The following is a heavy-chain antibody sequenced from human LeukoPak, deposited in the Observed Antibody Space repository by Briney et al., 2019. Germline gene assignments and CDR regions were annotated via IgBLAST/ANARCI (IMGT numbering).Heavy chain of an antibody. V-gene: IGHV3-21*01. CDR2: ISSSSSYI. CDR3: ARGATDFDWLLSYYYYYGMDV. Sequence: GGSLRLSCAASGFTFSSYSMNWVRQAPGKGLEWVSSISSSSSYIYYADSVKGRFTISRDNAKSSLYLQMNSLRAEDTAVYYCARGATDFDWLLSYYYYYGMDVWGQGTTVTVSS. J-gene: IGHJ6*02. CDR1: GFTFSSYS. D-gene: IGHD3-9*01.